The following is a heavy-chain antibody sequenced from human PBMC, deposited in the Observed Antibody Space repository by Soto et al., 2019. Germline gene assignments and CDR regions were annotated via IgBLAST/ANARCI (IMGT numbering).Heavy chain of an antibody. J-gene: IGHJ6*02. CDR2: GSPYNGHT. D-gene: IGHD2-2*01. CDR1: GYSFTSYG. V-gene: IGHV1-18*01. Sequence: QVQLVQSAAEVKKPGASVKVSCKASGYSFTSYGISWVRRAPGQGLEWMGWGSPYNGHTQFAQRFQGRVTMTTDTSKKTAYMELRNLRSDDTAHYYCARDLTIVPATHPRLENYGMDVWGQGTTVIVSS. CDR3: ARDLTIVPATHPRLENYGMDV.